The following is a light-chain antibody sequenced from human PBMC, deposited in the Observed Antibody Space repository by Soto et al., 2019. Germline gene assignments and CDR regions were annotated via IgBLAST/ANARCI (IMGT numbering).Light chain of an antibody. V-gene: IGKV4-1*01. CDR2: WAS. CDR3: QQYYSTPPIT. Sequence: DIVMTQSPDSLAVSLGERATINCKSSQSVLYSSNNKSYLAWYQQKPGQPPKLLIYWASTRESGVPDRFSGSGSGTDFTITISSLQAEDVAVYYCQQYYSTPPITFGQGTRLEIK. J-gene: IGKJ5*01. CDR1: QSVLYSSNNKSY.